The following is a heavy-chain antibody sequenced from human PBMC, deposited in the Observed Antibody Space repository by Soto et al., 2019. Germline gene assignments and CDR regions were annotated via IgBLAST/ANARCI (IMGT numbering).Heavy chain of an antibody. Sequence: AGRCVVIGNYRSVINQGRGKGLEWVSVIYSGGSKYYADCVKGRFTISRDNSKNTLYLQMKSLRAEDTAVYYCARADTAMGYFDYSGQGTLV. D-gene: IGHD5-18*01. CDR1: RCVVIGNY. J-gene: IGHJ4*02. V-gene: IGHV3-53*01. CDR2: IYSGGSK. CDR3: ARADTAMGYFDY.